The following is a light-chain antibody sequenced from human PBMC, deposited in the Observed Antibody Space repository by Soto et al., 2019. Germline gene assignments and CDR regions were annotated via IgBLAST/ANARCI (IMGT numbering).Light chain of an antibody. CDR1: QNISSY. CDR3: QQRSNWPRT. V-gene: IGKV3-11*01. J-gene: IGKJ1*01. Sequence: IVFTKSPSTLSMSHRKRATLYCWASQNISSYLIWYQQKPGQAPRLLIYDVSNRATGIPARFSGSGSGTDFTLTISSLEPEDFAVYYCQQRSNWPRTFGQGTKVDIK. CDR2: DVS.